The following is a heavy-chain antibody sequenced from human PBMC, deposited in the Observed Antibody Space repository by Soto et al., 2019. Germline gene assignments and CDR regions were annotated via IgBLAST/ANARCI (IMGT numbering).Heavy chain of an antibody. J-gene: IGHJ3*02. D-gene: IGHD6-13*01. Sequence: EVQVVESGGGLVQPGGSLRLSCAGSGFSFSDHYMDWVRQAPGKGLEWVGRSRNKPKKYTTEYAASVKGRFTISSDDSKNSLYLQMNSLKTEDTAIYYCARISAAVSNAFDMWGQGTMVTVSS. CDR3: ARISAAVSNAFDM. V-gene: IGHV3-72*01. CDR2: SRNKPKKYTT. CDR1: GFSFSDHY.